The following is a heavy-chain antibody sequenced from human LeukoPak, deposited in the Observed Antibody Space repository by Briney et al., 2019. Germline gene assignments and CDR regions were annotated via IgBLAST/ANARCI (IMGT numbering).Heavy chain of an antibody. J-gene: IGHJ4*02. Sequence: SETLSLTCAVSGGSISSNNWWGWVRQPPGKGLEWVGEIYHSGSPNYNPSLKSRVTISVDKSRNHFSLNLSSVTAADTAVYYCARVNINNWHSCDYWGQGTLVTVSS. D-gene: IGHD1-1*01. V-gene: IGHV4-4*02. CDR3: ARVNINNWHSCDY. CDR2: IYHSGSP. CDR1: GGSISSNNW.